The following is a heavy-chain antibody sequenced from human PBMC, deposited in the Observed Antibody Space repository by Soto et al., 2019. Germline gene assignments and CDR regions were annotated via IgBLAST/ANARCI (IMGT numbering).Heavy chain of an antibody. CDR1: GFIFSAYN. Sequence: GGSLRLSCGASGFIFSAYNIDWVRQAPGKGLEWVSSISGSSTDVYYADSVKGRFTISRDNAKNSLYLQMNGLRAEDTAVYYCARGYYSYDGYWYFDLWGRGTLVTVSS. CDR2: ISGSSTDV. J-gene: IGHJ2*01. D-gene: IGHD5-18*01. CDR3: ARGYYSYDGYWYFDL. V-gene: IGHV3-21*01.